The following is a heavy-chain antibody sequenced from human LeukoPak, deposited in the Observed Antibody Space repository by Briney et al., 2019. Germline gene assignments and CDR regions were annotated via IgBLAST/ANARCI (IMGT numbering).Heavy chain of an antibody. CDR2: IDPSDSYT. CDR1: GYRLPSYW. V-gene: IGHV5-10-1*01. D-gene: IGHD5-12*01. Sequence: GESLKISCKGSGYRLPSYWISWVRQMPGKGLEWMGTIDPSDSYTNYSPSFQGHVTISADKSISTAYLQWSRLKASDTAMYYCARLSSGYESDFDYWGQGTLVTVSS. CDR3: ARLSSGYESDFDY. J-gene: IGHJ4*02.